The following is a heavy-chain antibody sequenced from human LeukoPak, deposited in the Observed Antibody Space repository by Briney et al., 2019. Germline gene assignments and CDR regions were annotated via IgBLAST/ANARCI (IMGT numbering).Heavy chain of an antibody. J-gene: IGHJ3*02. CDR2: IKQDGIEK. V-gene: IGHV3-7*01. D-gene: IGHD3-10*01. CDR3: AGSGTYYDDPFDI. CDR1: GFTFSSYW. Sequence: GGSLRLSCAASGFTFSSYWMTWVRQAPGKGLEWVANIKQDGIEKYYVDSVKGRFTISRDNAKNSLYLQMNSLRAEDTAVYYCAGSGTYYDDPFDIWGQGTMVTVSS.